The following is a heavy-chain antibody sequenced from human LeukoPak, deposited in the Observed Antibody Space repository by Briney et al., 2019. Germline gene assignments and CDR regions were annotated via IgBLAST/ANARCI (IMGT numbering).Heavy chain of an antibody. Sequence: SETLSLTCTPFGGSISSYYWSWLRQPAGKGLEWIGRIYTSGSTNYNPSLKSRVTMSVDTSKNQFSLKLSSVTAADTAVYYCATDGWFGDDVFDIWGQGTMVTVSS. J-gene: IGHJ3*02. V-gene: IGHV4-4*07. CDR3: ATDGWFGDDVFDI. D-gene: IGHD3-10*01. CDR1: GGSISSYY. CDR2: IYTSGST.